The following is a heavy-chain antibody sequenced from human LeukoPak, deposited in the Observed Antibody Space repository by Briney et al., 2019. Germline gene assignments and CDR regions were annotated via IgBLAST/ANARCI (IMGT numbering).Heavy chain of an antibody. Sequence: GGSLRLSCAASGFTFDDYAMHWVRQAPGKGLEWVSLISGDGGSTYYADSVKGRFTISRDNSKNSLYLQMNSLRTEDTALYYCAKVGRNGVVTADVPFDYWGQGTLVTVSS. J-gene: IGHJ4*02. D-gene: IGHD2-21*02. CDR1: GFTFDDYA. V-gene: IGHV3-43*02. CDR3: AKVGRNGVVTADVPFDY. CDR2: ISGDGGST.